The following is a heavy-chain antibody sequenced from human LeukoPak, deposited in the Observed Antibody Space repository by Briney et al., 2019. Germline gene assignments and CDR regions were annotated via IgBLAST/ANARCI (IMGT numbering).Heavy chain of an antibody. Sequence: PSETLSLTCTVSGGSISSSSYYWGWIRQPPGKGLEWIGEINDSGSTNYNPSLKSRLTVSVDTSKNQFSLSLNSVTAADTAVYYCARRTDRDNYYFYFDSWGQGTQVTVSS. CDR2: INDSGST. CDR3: ARRTDRDNYYFYFDS. V-gene: IGHV4-39*07. CDR1: GGSISSSSYY. D-gene: IGHD2/OR15-2a*01. J-gene: IGHJ4*02.